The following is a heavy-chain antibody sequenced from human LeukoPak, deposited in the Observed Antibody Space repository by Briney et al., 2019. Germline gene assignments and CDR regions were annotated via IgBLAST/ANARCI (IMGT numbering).Heavy chain of an antibody. CDR3: ARVAYDSSGYYYRLDY. V-gene: IGHV4-59*01. Sequence: PSETLSLTCTVSGGSISSYYWSWLRQPPGKGLEWIGYIYYSGSTNYNPSLKSRVTISVDTSKNQFSLKLSSVTAADTAVYYCARVAYDSSGYYYRLDYWGQGTLVTVSS. D-gene: IGHD3-22*01. CDR2: IYYSGST. CDR1: GGSISSYY. J-gene: IGHJ4*02.